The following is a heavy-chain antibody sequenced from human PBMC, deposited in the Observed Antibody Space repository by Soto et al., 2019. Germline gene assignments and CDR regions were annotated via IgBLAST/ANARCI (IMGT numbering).Heavy chain of an antibody. Sequence: QVQLVQSGAEVKKPGSSVKVSCKASGSTFSSYAISWVRQAPGQGLEWMGGIIPIFGTANYAQKFQGRVMITADESTSTAYMELSSVRSEDTAVYYCARENFIAAAGIGFDPWGQGTLVTVSS. V-gene: IGHV1-69*01. D-gene: IGHD6-13*01. CDR3: ARENFIAAAGIGFDP. J-gene: IGHJ5*02. CDR1: GSTFSSYA. CDR2: IIPIFGTA.